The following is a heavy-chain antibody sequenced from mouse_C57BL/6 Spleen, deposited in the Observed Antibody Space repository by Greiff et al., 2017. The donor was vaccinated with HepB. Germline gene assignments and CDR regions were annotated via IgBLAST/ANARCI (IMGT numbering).Heavy chain of an antibody. CDR2: IYPGDGDT. CDR1: GYAFSSYW. CDR3: ARHWGHYYGSSLDY. Sequence: QVQLQQSGAELVKPGASVKISCKASGYAFSSYWMNWVKQRPGKGLEWIGQIYPGDGDTNYNGKFKGKATLTADKSSSTAYMQLSSLTSEDSAVYFCARHWGHYYGSSLDYWGQGTTLTVSS. V-gene: IGHV1-80*01. J-gene: IGHJ2*01. D-gene: IGHD1-1*01.